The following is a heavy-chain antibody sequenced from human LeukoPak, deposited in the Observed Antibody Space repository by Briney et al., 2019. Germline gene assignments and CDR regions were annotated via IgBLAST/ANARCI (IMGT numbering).Heavy chain of an antibody. CDR1: GFTFNTAW. CDR3: ATDSGHSFSY. D-gene: IGHD3-16*01. J-gene: IGHJ3*01. V-gene: IGHV3-74*03. Sequence: GGSLRPSCAASGFTFNTAWMHWVRQAPGKGLVWVSRIYSDGSATTYAEFVKGRFTISRDNAKNTLYLQMNSLRIEDTAVYYCATDSGHSFSYWGQGTKVTVSA. CDR2: IYSDGSAT.